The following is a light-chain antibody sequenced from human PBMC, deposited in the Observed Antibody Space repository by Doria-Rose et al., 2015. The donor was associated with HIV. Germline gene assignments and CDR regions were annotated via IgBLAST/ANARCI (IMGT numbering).Light chain of an antibody. V-gene: IGKV3-20*01. J-gene: IGKJ1*01. Sequence: EIVLTQSPGTLALSPVERATLSCRASQSFSSTYLAWYQQKPGQAPSLLIYDGSTRATGIPDRFSASGSGTDFTLTINRPEPEDFALYYCHQYGTSWTFGQGTKVEI. CDR2: DGS. CDR1: QSFSSTY. CDR3: HQYGTSWT.